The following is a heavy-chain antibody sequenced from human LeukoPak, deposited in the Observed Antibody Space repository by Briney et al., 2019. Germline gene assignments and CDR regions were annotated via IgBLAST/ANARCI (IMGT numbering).Heavy chain of an antibody. CDR1: GFTFSSYS. Sequence: GGSLRLSCAASGFTFSSYSMNWLRQAPGKGLEWVSSISSSSSYIYYADSVKGRFTISRDNAKNSLYLQMNSLRAEDTAVYYCARGSSPDYYDSSGYSDWGQGTLVTVSS. CDR3: ARGSSPDYYDSSGYSD. D-gene: IGHD3-22*01. V-gene: IGHV3-21*01. J-gene: IGHJ4*02. CDR2: ISSSSSYI.